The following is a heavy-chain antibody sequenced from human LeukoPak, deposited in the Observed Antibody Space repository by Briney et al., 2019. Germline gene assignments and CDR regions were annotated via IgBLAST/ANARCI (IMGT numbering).Heavy chain of an antibody. D-gene: IGHD2-21*01. V-gene: IGHV4-34*01. J-gene: IGHJ2*01. CDR2: INHSGST. Sequence: SETLSLTCTVSGGSISSYYWSWIRQPPGKGLEWIGEINHSGSTNYNPSLKSRVTISVDTSKNQLSLKLSSVTAADTAVYYCARGPYCGGDCYLNSWYFDLWGRGTLVTVSS. CDR1: GGSISSYY. CDR3: ARGPYCGGDCYLNSWYFDL.